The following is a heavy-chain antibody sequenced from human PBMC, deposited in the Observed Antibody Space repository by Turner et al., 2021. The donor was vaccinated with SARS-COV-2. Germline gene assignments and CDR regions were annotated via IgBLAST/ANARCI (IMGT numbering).Heavy chain of an antibody. D-gene: IGHD3-16*01. CDR1: GGSISSYY. Sequence: QVHLQESGPAPVKPSETLSLTCTVSGGSISSYYWSWIRQPPGKGLEWIWYNYYSGSTNYNPSIKSRVTISVDTSKNQFSLKLSSVAAADTAVYYCARDPGEGSFDYWGQGTLVTVSS. J-gene: IGHJ4*02. V-gene: IGHV4-59*01. CDR2: NYYSGST. CDR3: ARDPGEGSFDY.